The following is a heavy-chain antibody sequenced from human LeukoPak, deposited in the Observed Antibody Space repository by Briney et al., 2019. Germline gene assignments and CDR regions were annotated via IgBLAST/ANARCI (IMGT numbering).Heavy chain of an antibody. CDR1: VRPIRSYY. CDR3: ARARGIYIVGATRRAFDI. Sequence: SETLALTRTFSVRPIRSYYWSWIRQPPGKGLEWIVYIYYSGSTNYNPSLQSRVTISVETSKNQFSLKLSSVTAADTVVYYCARARGIYIVGATRRAFDIWGQGTMVTVSS. D-gene: IGHD1-26*01. CDR2: IYYSGST. V-gene: IGHV4-59*01. J-gene: IGHJ3*02.